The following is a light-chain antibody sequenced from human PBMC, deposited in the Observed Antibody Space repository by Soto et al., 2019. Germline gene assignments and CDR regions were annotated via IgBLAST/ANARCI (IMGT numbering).Light chain of an antibody. V-gene: IGKV3-15*01. CDR1: QSVSSN. J-gene: IGKJ5*01. CDR2: GAS. CDR3: QQYNNWPPP. Sequence: EILLTQSPCTLALSPGERATLSCRASQSVSSNLAWYQQKPGQAPRLLIYGASTRATGIPARFSGSGSGTEFTLTISSLPSEDFELYYCQQYNNWPPPFGQGTRLEIK.